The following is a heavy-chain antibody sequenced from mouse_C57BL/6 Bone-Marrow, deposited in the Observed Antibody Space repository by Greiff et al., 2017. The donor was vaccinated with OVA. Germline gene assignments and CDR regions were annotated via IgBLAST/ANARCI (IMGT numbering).Heavy chain of an antibody. V-gene: IGHV14-2*01. D-gene: IGHD2-4*01. Sequence: VQLQQSGAELVQPVASVKLSCTASGFTFPDYYMHWVQQRTAQCLAWIGRIDPEDGATKYAQKFQGKATITADTSSNTAYLQLSSLTSEDTAVYYCARPIYYDYDGDYFDYWGQGTTLTVSS. J-gene: IGHJ2*01. CDR2: IDPEDGAT. CDR3: ARPIYYDYDGDYFDY. CDR1: GFTFPDYY.